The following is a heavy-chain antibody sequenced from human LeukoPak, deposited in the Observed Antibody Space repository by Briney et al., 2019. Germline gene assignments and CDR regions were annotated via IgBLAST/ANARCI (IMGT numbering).Heavy chain of an antibody. D-gene: IGHD4-17*01. CDR2: IYPGDSDA. Sequence: GESPKISCKGSGYSFTNYWIGWVRQMPGKGLEWMGIIYPGDSDARYSPSFQGQVTISADKSISTAYLQWSSLKASDTAMYYCARRATVTTNDAFDIWGQGTMVTVSS. CDR3: ARRATVTTNDAFDI. J-gene: IGHJ3*02. V-gene: IGHV5-51*01. CDR1: GYSFTNYW.